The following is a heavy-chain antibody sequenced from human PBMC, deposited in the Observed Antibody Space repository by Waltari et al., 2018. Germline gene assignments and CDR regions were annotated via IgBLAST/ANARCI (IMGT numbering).Heavy chain of an antibody. J-gene: IGHJ4*02. Sequence: QVQLQESGPGLVKPSQTLSLTCTVSGGSISSGSYYWSWIRQPAGKGLEWIVRIYPSGSTNYNPSLKSRVTISVDTSKNQFSLKLSSVTAADTAVYYCARGRGSYSDYWGQGTLVTVSS. CDR1: GGSISSGSYY. CDR2: IYPSGST. D-gene: IGHD1-26*01. CDR3: ARGRGSYSDY. V-gene: IGHV4-61*02.